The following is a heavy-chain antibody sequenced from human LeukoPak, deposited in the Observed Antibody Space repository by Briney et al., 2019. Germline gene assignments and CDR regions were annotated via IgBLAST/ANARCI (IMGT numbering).Heavy chain of an antibody. D-gene: IGHD3-16*01. Sequence: ASVRVSSMASGYTFTIYGISCVPPALGEGREWMARLIIDNGNTNYAQKHQGRVTITTDTSTSTAYMELRSLRADDTPVYYCARDVAYIRFGMEVWGKGTTVTVSS. CDR3: ARDVAYIRFGMEV. CDR2: LIIDNGNT. CDR1: GYTFTIYG. V-gene: IGHV1-18*01. J-gene: IGHJ6*01.